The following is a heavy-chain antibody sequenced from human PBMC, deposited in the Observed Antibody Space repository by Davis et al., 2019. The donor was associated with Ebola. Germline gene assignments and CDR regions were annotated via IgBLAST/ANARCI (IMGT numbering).Heavy chain of an antibody. CDR3: ARGGLVPAALYL. CDR1: GASMTSYY. Sequence: PSETLSLTCTVSGASMTSYYWSWIRQAPGKGLEWIGYIAYTGNTIYNPSLEIRATISGDTSKKQFSLRLNSVTAADTAVYYCARGGLVPAALYLWGRGTMVTVSS. CDR2: IAYTGNT. D-gene: IGHD2-2*01. J-gene: IGHJ3*01. V-gene: IGHV4-59*01.